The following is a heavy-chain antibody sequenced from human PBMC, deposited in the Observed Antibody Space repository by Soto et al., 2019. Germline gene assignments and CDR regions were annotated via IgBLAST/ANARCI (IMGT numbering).Heavy chain of an antibody. D-gene: IGHD2-2*01. Sequence: EVQLLESGGGLVQPGGSLRLSCAASGFTFSSYAMSWVRQAPGMGLEWVSGIIGSGTSTYYADSVKGRFTISRDNSKNTLFLQMNSLRAEDTAVYYCANGKGLTVSSTNYWGQGTLVTVSS. V-gene: IGHV3-23*01. CDR2: IIGSGTST. J-gene: IGHJ4*02. CDR1: GFTFSSYA. CDR3: ANGKGLTVSSTNY.